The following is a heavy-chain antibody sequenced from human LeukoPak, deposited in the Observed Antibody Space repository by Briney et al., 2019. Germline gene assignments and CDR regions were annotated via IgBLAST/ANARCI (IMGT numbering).Heavy chain of an antibody. CDR1: GFTFDDYW. CDR3: ARSGYNRFDY. V-gene: IGHV3-23*01. D-gene: IGHD5-24*01. J-gene: IGHJ4*02. CDR2: FSGSGGST. Sequence: GGSLRLSCGASGFTFDDYWMSWVRQAPGKGLEWVSSFSGSGGSTYYADSVKGHFTISRDNSKSTLYLQMNSLRAEDPAIYYCARSGYNRFDYWGQGTLVTVSS.